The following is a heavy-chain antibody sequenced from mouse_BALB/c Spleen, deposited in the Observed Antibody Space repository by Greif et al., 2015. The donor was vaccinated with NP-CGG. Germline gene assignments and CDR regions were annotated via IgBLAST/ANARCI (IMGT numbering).Heavy chain of an antibody. Sequence: VQLQQSGTVLARPGASVKMSCKASGYTFTSYWMHWVKQRPGQGLEWIGAIYPGNSDTSYNQKFKGKAKLTAVTSTSTAYMELSSLTNEDSAVYYCTRSDGNYGPYAMDYWGQGTSVTVSS. D-gene: IGHD2-1*01. V-gene: IGHV1-5*01. J-gene: IGHJ4*01. CDR1: GYTFTSYW. CDR2: IYPGNSDT. CDR3: TRSDGNYGPYAMDY.